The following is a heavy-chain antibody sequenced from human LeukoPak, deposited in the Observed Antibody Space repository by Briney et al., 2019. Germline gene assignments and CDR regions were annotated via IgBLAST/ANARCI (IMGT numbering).Heavy chain of an antibody. CDR1: GYTFTGYY. V-gene: IGHV1-2*02. CDR3: ARDITSRDGYNFDY. J-gene: IGHJ4*02. D-gene: IGHD5-24*01. Sequence: ASVKVSCKASGYTFTGYYMHWVRQAPGQGLEWMGWINPNSGGTNYAQKFLGRATMTRDTSISTAYMELSRLRSDDTAVYYCARDITSRDGYNFDYWGQGTLVTVSS. CDR2: INPNSGGT.